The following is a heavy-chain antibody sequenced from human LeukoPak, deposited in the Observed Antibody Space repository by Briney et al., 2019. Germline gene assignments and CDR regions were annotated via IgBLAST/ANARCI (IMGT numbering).Heavy chain of an antibody. CDR3: ARDYDY. CDR1: GGSISNYY. V-gene: IGHV4-4*07. Sequence: SETLSLTCTVSGGSISNYYWSWIRQPAGKGLEWIGRIYTRGNTNYNPSLKSRVTMSVDTPKNEVSLKLTSVTAADTAVYYCARDYDYWGQGTLVTVSS. J-gene: IGHJ4*02. CDR2: IYTRGNT.